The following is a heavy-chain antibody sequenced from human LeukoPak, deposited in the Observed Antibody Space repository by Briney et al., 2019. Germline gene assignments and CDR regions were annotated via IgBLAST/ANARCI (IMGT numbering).Heavy chain of an antibody. CDR2: ISSSGSTI. CDR1: GFTFSDYY. V-gene: IGHV3-11*04. D-gene: IGHD1-26*01. Sequence: GGSLRLSCAASGFTFSDYYMSWIRQAPGKGLEWVSYISSSGSTIYYADSVKGRFTISRDNAKNSLYLQMNSLRAEDTAVYYCAKLDILGASFEYWGQGTLVAVSS. J-gene: IGHJ4*02. CDR3: AKLDILGASFEY.